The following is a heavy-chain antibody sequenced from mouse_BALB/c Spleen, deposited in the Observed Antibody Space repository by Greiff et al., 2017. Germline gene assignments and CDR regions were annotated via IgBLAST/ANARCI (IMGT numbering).Heavy chain of an antibody. V-gene: IGHV1S81*02. CDR1: GCTFTSYY. CDR3: ASGGNYRGAWFAY. D-gene: IGHD2-1*01. J-gene: IGHJ3*01. Sequence: VQLQESGAELVKPGASVKLSCKASGCTFTSYYMYWVKQRPGQGLEWIGEINPSNGGTNFNEKFKSKATLTVDKSSSTAYMQLSRLTSEDSAVYYCASGGNYRGAWFAYWGQGTLVTVSA. CDR2: INPSNGGT.